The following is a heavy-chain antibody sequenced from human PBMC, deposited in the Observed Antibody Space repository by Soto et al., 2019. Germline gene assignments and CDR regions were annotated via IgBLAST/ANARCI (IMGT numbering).Heavy chain of an antibody. V-gene: IGHV3-23*01. CDR2: ISGSGGRT. Sequence: HPXGSLRLSCSASGFTFSTYAMNWVRQAPGKGLEWVSVISGSGGRTNYADSVKGRFTISRDNSKNTLYLQMNSLRAEDTAVYYFVKRTDSGSGPYYLDYWGQGNLVTVSS. CDR1: GFTFSTYA. D-gene: IGHD1-26*01. CDR3: VKRTDSGSGPYYLDY. J-gene: IGHJ4*02.